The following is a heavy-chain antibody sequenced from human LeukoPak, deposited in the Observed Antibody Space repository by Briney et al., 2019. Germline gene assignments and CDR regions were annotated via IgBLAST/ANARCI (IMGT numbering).Heavy chain of an antibody. V-gene: IGHV1-46*01. CDR1: GYTFTNYY. CDR2: VNPSGGRT. CDR3: ARGPAESRSDY. Sequence: ASVKVSCKASGYTFTNYYIHWVRQAPGQGLEWMGIVNPSGGRTTYAQKFQGRVTMTTDTSTSTVYMGLTSLRSEDTAVYYCARGPAESRSDYWGQGTLVTVSS. J-gene: IGHJ4*02.